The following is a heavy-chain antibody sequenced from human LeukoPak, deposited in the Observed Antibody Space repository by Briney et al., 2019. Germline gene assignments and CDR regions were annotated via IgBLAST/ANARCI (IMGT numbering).Heavy chain of an antibody. J-gene: IGHJ6*01. CDR2: ISGSGGHT. V-gene: IGHV3-23*01. D-gene: IGHD6-13*01. CDR1: GFTFDDYG. Sequence: GGSLRLSCAASGFTFDDYGMTWVRQAPGKGLEWVSGISGSGGHTYYAVSVQGRFTISRHNSYNMLYLEMNSLRDEDTGVYYCAKGDDSSWHYY. CDR3: AKGDDSSWHYY.